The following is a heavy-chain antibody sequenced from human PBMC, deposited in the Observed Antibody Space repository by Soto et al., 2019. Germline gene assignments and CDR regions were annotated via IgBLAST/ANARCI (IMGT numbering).Heavy chain of an antibody. Sequence: GGSLRLSCAASGFTFSSYAMSWVRQAPGKGLEWVSAISGSGGSTYYADSVKGRFTISRDNSKNTLYLQMNSLRAEDTAVYYCAKDRCTNGVCYAPSDDWGQGTLVTVSS. CDR3: AKDRCTNGVCYAPSDD. J-gene: IGHJ1*01. CDR2: ISGSGGST. CDR1: GFTFSSYA. D-gene: IGHD2-8*01. V-gene: IGHV3-23*01.